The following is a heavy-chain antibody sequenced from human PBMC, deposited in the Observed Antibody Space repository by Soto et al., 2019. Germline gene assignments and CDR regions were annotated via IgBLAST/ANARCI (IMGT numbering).Heavy chain of an antibody. D-gene: IGHD3-10*01. V-gene: IGHV4-39*01. CDR3: ARHLHNHGYEYYYSS. CDR2: IDYSGTI. Sequence: SETLSLTCNASGGSISSTSYAWGWIRQSPGKGLEWIGTIDYSGTIYYNPSLKSRITISGDTSKNQISLKLSSVTAADTAVYYCARHLHNHGYEYYYSSWSQGTFVTVSS. J-gene: IGHJ5*02. CDR1: GGSISSTSYA.